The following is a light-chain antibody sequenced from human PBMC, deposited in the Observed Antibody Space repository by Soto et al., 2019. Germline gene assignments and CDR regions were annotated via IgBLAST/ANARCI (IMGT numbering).Light chain of an antibody. CDR3: QTWVTGIHI. CDR1: SGHSNYA. V-gene: IGLV4-69*01. Sequence: QPVLTQSPSASASLGASVKLTCTLSSGHSNYAIAWHQQQPEKGPRFLMKLNSDGSHGKGDRIPDRFSGSSSGAERYLTISTLQSEDEADYYCQTWVTGIHIFGGGTKLTVL. J-gene: IGLJ2*01. CDR2: LNSDGSH.